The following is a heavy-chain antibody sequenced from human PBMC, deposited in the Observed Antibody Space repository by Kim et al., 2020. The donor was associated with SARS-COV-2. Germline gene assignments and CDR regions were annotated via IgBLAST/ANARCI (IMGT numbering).Heavy chain of an antibody. CDR1: GFTFTAYT. CDR3: TRDLYSGYGPSFFDY. Sequence: GGSLRLSCAASGFTFTAYTMNWVRQAPGKGLEWVASITPSGRYIYYADSLNGRFTISRDNVQNSLFLQMNSLTAEDTAVYFCTRDLYSGYGPSFFDYFG. CDR2: ITPSGRYI. J-gene: IGHJ4*01. V-gene: IGHV3-21*01. D-gene: IGHD5-12*01.